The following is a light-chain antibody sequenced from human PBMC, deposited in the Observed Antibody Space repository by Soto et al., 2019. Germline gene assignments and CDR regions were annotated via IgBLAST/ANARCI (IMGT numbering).Light chain of an antibody. Sequence: IVLTQSPATLSLSPGERATLSCRASQSVARYLAWYQQRPGQAPRLLIYDASNRATGIPARFSAGGSGTDFTLTISSLEPEDFAVYYCQQRSNWPLTFGGGTKVEIK. CDR3: QQRSNWPLT. CDR2: DAS. V-gene: IGKV3-11*01. CDR1: QSVARY. J-gene: IGKJ4*01.